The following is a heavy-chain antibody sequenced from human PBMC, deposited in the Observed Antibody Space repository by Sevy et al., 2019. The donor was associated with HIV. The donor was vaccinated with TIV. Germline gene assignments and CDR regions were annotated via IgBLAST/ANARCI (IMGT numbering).Heavy chain of an antibody. V-gene: IGHV3-7*01. CDR3: ARDTGGIGMDV. CDR2: IKQDGSEK. D-gene: IGHD6-13*01. J-gene: IGHJ6*02. Sequence: GGSLRLSCAASGFTFSSHWMSWVRQAPGKGLEWVANIKQDGSEKYYVDSVKGRFTISRDNAKSSLSLQMNSLRAEDTAVYYCARDTGGIGMDVWGQGTTVTVSS. CDR1: GFTFSSHW.